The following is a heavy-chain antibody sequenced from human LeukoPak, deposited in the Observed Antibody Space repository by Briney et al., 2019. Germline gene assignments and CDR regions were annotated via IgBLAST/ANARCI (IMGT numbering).Heavy chain of an antibody. Sequence: GGSLRLSCAASGFTFSSYEMNWVRQAPGKGLEWVSYISSSGSNIKYADSVKVRFTISRGNAKNSVYLQMNSLRAEDTAVYYCARDIKGQYQDAFDIWGQGTMVTVSS. V-gene: IGHV3-48*03. CDR1: GFTFSSYE. J-gene: IGHJ3*02. D-gene: IGHD2-2*01. CDR3: ARDIKGQYQDAFDI. CDR2: ISSSGSNI.